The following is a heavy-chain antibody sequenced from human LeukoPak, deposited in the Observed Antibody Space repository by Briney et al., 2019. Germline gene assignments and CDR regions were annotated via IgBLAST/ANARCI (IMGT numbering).Heavy chain of an antibody. CDR2: INPNSGDT. CDR1: GGTFSSYA. Sequence: GASVKVSCKASGGTFSSYAISWVRQAPGQGLEWMGWINPNSGDTNYAQKFQGRVTMTRDTSISTAYMELSRLRSDDTAVYYCARELSAAGRWGAFDIWGQGTTVAVSS. J-gene: IGHJ3*02. V-gene: IGHV1-2*02. CDR3: ARELSAAGRWGAFDI. D-gene: IGHD6-13*01.